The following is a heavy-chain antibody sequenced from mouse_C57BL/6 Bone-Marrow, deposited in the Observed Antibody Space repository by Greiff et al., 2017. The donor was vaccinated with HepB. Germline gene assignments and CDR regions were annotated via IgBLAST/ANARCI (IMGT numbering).Heavy chain of an antibody. CDR1: GFSFNTYA. V-gene: IGHV10-1*01. Sequence: EVQLKESGGGLVQPKGSLKLSCAASGFSFNTYAMNWVRQAPGKGLEWVARIRSKSNNYATYYADSVKDRFTISRDDSESMLYLQMNNLKTEDTAMYYCVRHEGYGTGFDYWGQGTTLTVSS. CDR3: VRHEGYGTGFDY. D-gene: IGHD1-1*01. J-gene: IGHJ2*01. CDR2: IRSKSNNYAT.